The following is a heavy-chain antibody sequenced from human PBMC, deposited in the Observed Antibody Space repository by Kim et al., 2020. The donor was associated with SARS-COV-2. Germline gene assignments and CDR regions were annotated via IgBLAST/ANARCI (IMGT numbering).Heavy chain of an antibody. CDR2: ISGGGRST. CDR1: GFPFTTYT. V-gene: IGHV3-23*01. D-gene: IGHD4-17*01. J-gene: IGHJ5*02. Sequence: GGSLRLSCVASGFPFTTYTMHWVRQAPGKGLEWVSGISGGGRSTYYADSVKGRFTVSRDNSKNTLYLQMNSLRVEDTAVYYCARESRVTTETSGGDFVNSWGQGTLVTVSS. CDR3: ARESRVTTETSGGDFVNS.